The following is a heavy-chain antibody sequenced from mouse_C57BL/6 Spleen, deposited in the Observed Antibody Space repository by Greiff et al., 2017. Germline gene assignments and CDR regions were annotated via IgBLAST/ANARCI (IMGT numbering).Heavy chain of an antibody. J-gene: IGHJ4*01. CDR2: ISDGGSYT. Sequence: VQLQQSGGGLVKPGGSLKLSCAASGFTFSSYAMSWVRQTPEKRLEWVATISDGGSYTYYPDNVKGRFTISRDNAKNNLYLQMSHLKSEDTAMYYCAREIYDGNVRGAMEYWGQGTSVTVSS. CDR1: GFTFSSYA. CDR3: AREIYDGNVRGAMEY. V-gene: IGHV5-4*01. D-gene: IGHD2-1*01.